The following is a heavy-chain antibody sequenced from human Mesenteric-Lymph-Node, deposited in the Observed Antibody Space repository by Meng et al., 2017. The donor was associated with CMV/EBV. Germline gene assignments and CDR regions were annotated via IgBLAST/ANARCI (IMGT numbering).Heavy chain of an antibody. V-gene: IGHV4-59*12. Sequence: SETLSLTCTVSGGSIISNYWSWIRQPPGKGLEWIGSIYYSGSTYYNPSLKSRVTISVDTSKNHFSLKLSSVTAADTAVYYCARGQAAALLNYWGQGTLVTVSS. D-gene: IGHD6-13*01. J-gene: IGHJ4*02. CDR1: GGSIISNY. CDR2: IYYSGST. CDR3: ARGQAAALLNY.